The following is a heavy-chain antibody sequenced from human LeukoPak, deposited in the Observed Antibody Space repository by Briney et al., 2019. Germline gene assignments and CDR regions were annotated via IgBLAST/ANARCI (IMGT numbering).Heavy chain of an antibody. CDR3: AKDRRSYSAFDI. V-gene: IGHV3-30*18. CDR1: GFTSSSYG. Sequence: PGGSLRLSCAASGFTSSSYGMHWVRQAPVKGLEWVAVVSHDGSDKHYADSVKGRFTISRDNSKNTLYLQMNSLRTEDTAVCYCAKDRRSYSAFDIWGLGTMVTASS. D-gene: IGHD1-26*01. CDR2: VSHDGSDK. J-gene: IGHJ3*02.